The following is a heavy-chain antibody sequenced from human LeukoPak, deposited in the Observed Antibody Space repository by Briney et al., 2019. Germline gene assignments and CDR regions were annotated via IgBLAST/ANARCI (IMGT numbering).Heavy chain of an antibody. V-gene: IGHV1-8*02. CDR3: ARDYYYGSGSSTDY. CDR2: MNPNSGNT. J-gene: IGHJ4*02. Sequence: ASVKVSCKASGYTFTGYYMHWVRQATGQGLEWMGWMNPNSGNTGYAQKFQGRVTMTRNTSISAAYMELSSLRSEDTAVYYCARDYYYGSGSSTDYWGQGTLVTVSS. CDR1: GYTFTGYY. D-gene: IGHD3-10*01.